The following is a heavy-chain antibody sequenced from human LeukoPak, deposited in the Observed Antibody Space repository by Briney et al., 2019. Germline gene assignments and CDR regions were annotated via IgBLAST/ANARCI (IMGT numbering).Heavy chain of an antibody. V-gene: IGHV3-53*01. CDR1: GFTVISNL. CDR2: IYSGGAT. Sequence: GGSLRLSCAASGFTVISNLMTWVRQSPGRGLEWLSSIYSGGATYYADSVKGRFTISRDHSNNSVSLQMTNLRVEDTAIYYCARTYSSSSYSPFDYWGQGTLVTVSS. J-gene: IGHJ4*02. D-gene: IGHD6-13*01. CDR3: ARTYSSSSYSPFDY.